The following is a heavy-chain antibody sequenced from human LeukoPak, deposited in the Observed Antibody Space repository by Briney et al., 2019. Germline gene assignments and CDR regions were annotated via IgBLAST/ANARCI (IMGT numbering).Heavy chain of an antibody. Sequence: SETLSLTCTVSGGSISSSSYYWGWIRQPPGKGLEWIVSIYYSGSTYYNPSLKSRVTISVDTSKNQFSLKLSSVTAADTAVYYCARDISGSRYFDYWGQGTLVTVSS. CDR3: ARDISGSRYFDY. CDR1: GGSISSSSYY. D-gene: IGHD3-10*01. J-gene: IGHJ4*02. CDR2: IYYSGST. V-gene: IGHV4-39*07.